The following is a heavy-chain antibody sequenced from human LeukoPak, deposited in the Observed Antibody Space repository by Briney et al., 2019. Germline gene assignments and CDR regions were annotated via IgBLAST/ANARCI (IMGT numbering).Heavy chain of an antibody. CDR1: GGSISSGDYY. J-gene: IGHJ5*02. V-gene: IGHV4-30-4*08. Sequence: SETLSLTCTVSGGSISSGDYYWSWIRQPPGKGLEWIGYIYYSGSTYYNPSLKSRVTISVDTSKNQFSLKLSSVTATDTAVYYCARVPPLSWFDPWGQGTLVTVSS. CDR2: IYYSGST. CDR3: ARVPPLSWFDP.